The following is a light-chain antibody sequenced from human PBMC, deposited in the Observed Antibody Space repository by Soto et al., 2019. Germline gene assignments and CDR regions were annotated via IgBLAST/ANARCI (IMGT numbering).Light chain of an antibody. J-gene: IGLJ1*01. CDR2: EVS. CDR1: SSDVGGYNY. CDR3: SSYTSSSSYV. Sequence: QSALTQPASVSGCPGQSITISCTGTSSDVGGYNYVSWYQQHPGKAPKLMIYEVSNRPSGVSNRFSGSKSGNPASLTISGLQAEDEADYYCSSYTSSSSYVFGTGTKVTVL. V-gene: IGLV2-14*01.